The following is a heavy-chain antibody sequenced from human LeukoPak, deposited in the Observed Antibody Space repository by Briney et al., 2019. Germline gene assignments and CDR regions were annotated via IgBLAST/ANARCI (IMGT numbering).Heavy chain of an antibody. Sequence: TGGSLRLSCAAAGFTFSSYAMNWVRQAPGRGLEWVSGISDSGGSTDSVKGRFTISRDNSKNTLYLQMNSLRAEDSAVYYCAKGTTAAPYYYYYSMDVWGQGTTVTVSS. J-gene: IGHJ6*02. CDR3: AKGTTAAPYYYYYSMDV. CDR2: ISDSGGS. D-gene: IGHD1-1*01. CDR1: GFTFSSYA. V-gene: IGHV3-23*01.